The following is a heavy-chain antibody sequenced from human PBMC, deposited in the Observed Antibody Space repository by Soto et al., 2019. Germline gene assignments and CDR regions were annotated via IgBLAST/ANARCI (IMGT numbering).Heavy chain of an antibody. CDR2: IFASGRT. Sequence: PSETLSLTCTVSGGSISNDRWSWVRQPAGKGLEWIGRIFASGRTNYNPSLQSRVTMSVDTSKNQFSLTMTSLAAADTAVYYCTRGTFETTAPLYWGPGILVTVSS. CDR1: GGSISNDR. J-gene: IGHJ4*02. V-gene: IGHV4-4*07. D-gene: IGHD4-17*01. CDR3: TRGTFETTAPLY.